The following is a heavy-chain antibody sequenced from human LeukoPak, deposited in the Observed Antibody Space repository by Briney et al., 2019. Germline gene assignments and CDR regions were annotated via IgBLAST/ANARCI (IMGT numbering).Heavy chain of an antibody. CDR1: GFTFSSYW. CDR2: IKQDGSEK. D-gene: IGHD3-10*01. CDR3: ASMNVYFYGSGIDY. Sequence: GVLRLSCAASGFTFSSYWMTWVRQAPGKGLEWVACIKQDGSEKYYVDSVKGRFTISRDNAKNSLSLQMNSLRAEDTAVYYCASMNVYFYGSGIDYWGQGTLVTVSS. J-gene: IGHJ4*02. V-gene: IGHV3-7*01.